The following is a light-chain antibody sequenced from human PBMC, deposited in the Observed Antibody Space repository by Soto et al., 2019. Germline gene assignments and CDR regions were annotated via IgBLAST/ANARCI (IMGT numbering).Light chain of an antibody. CDR1: QGISSY. CDR2: AAS. Sequence: AIRMTQSPSSFSASTGDRVTITCRASQGISSYLAWYQQKPGKAPKLLIYAASTLQSGVPSRFSGSGSGTYCTLTISCLQSEDFATYYCQQYYSYPFTFGPGTKVDI. V-gene: IGKV1-8*01. J-gene: IGKJ3*01. CDR3: QQYYSYPFT.